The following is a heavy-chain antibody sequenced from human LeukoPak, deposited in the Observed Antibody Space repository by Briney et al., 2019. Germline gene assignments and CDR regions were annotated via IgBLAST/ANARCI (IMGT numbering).Heavy chain of an antibody. CDR1: GGSFSGYY. CDR3: ARGLYGDYDYYYGMDV. V-gene: IGHV4-34*01. D-gene: IGHD4-17*01. J-gene: IGHJ6*02. Sequence: PSETLSLTCAVYGGSFSGYYWSWIRQPPGKGLEWIGEINHSGSTNYNPSLKSRVTISVDTSKNQFSLKLSSVAAADTAVYYCARGLYGDYDYYYGMDVWGRGTTVTVSS. CDR2: INHSGST.